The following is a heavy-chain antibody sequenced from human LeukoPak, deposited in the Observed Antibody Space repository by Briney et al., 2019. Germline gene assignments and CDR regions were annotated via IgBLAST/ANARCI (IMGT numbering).Heavy chain of an antibody. D-gene: IGHD3-16*02. V-gene: IGHV1-3*01. CDR1: GYTFTSYA. CDR2: INADNGNT. J-gene: IGHJ2*01. CDR3: ARAGIMITFGGVIDPRNWFFDL. Sequence: ASVKVSCKASGYTFTSYAMNWVRQAPGQRLEWMGWINADNGNTKYSQKFQGRVTITRDASASTAHMELSSLRSEDTAVYYCARAGIMITFGGVIDPRNWFFDLWGRGTLVTISS.